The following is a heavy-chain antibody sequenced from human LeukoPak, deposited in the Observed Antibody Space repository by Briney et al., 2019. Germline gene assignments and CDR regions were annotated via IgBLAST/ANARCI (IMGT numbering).Heavy chain of an antibody. V-gene: IGHV3-48*03. D-gene: IGHD1-26*01. Sequence: PGGSPRLSCAASGFTFSSYEMNWVRQAPGKGLEWVSYISSGGSAIYYADSVKGRFTISRDNAKNSLYLQMNSLRAEDTAVYYCARGGSSRAKNYFDYWGQGTLVTVSS. CDR3: ARGGSSRAKNYFDY. CDR2: ISSGGSAI. CDR1: GFTFSSYE. J-gene: IGHJ4*02.